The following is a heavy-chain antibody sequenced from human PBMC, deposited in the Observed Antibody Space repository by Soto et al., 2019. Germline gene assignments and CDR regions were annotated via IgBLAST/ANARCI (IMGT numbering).Heavy chain of an antibody. CDR1: GFTFSSYV. CDR2: ISYDESNK. CDR3: ARATCGYTFGPGGVCSYGMDV. J-gene: IGHJ6*02. V-gene: IGHV3-30-3*01. Sequence: QVQLVESGGGVVQPGRSLRLSCAASGFTFSSYVMHWVRQAPGKGLEWVAVISYDESNKYYADSVKGIFTISRYNFMNTLSLQMNSLSAEDSAVYYLARATCGYTFGPGGVCSYGMDVWGQGTTVTVSS. D-gene: IGHD5-18*01.